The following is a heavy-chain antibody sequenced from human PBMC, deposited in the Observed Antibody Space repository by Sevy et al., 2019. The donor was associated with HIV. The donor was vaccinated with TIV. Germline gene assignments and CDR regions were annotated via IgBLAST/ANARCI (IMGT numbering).Heavy chain of an antibody. CDR2: FYYSGST. CDR1: GGSISSYY. Sequence: SETLSLTCTVSGGSISSYYWSWIRQPPGKGLEWIGYFYYSGSTNYNPTLNSRVTISVDTSKNQFSLKLSSLTAADTAVYYCARHLPAAMGFDWWGQGTLVTVSS. D-gene: IGHD2-2*01. CDR3: ARHLPAAMGFDW. V-gene: IGHV4-59*08. J-gene: IGHJ4*02.